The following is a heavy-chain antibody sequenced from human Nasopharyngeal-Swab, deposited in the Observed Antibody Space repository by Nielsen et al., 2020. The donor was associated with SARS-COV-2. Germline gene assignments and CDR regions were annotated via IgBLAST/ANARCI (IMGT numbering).Heavy chain of an antibody. CDR3: ARDRGYCSSTSCHYYYYYMDV. Sequence: WIRQPPGKGLEWVSSISSSSYIYYADSVKGRFTISRDNAKNSLYLQMNSLRAEDTAVYYCARDRGYCSSTSCHYYYYYMDVWGKGTTVTVSS. J-gene: IGHJ6*03. V-gene: IGHV3-69-1*01. D-gene: IGHD2-2*01. CDR2: ISSSSYI.